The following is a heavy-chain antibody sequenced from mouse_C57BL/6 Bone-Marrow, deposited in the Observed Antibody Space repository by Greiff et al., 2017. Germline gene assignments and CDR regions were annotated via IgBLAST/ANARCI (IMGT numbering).Heavy chain of an antibody. CDR3: ARSGYDSRDWYFDV. J-gene: IGHJ1*03. D-gene: IGHD1-1*01. CDR2: ISSGSSTN. CDR1: GFTFSDYG. Sequence: EVQLVESGGGLVKPGGSLKLSCAASGFTFSDYGMHWVRQAPEKGLEWVAYISSGSSTNYYADTVKGRFTISRDNAKNTLFLQMTSLRSEDTAMYYCARSGYDSRDWYFDVWGTGTTVTVSS. V-gene: IGHV5-17*01.